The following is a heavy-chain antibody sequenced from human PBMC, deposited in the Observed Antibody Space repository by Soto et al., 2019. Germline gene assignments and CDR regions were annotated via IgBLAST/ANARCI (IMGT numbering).Heavy chain of an antibody. D-gene: IGHD2-2*01. V-gene: IGHV3-33*01. CDR2: IWYDGSNK. CDR3: ARDLGQYQLLQNWFDP. Sequence: PGGSLRLSCAASGFTFSSYGMHWVRQAPGKGLEWVAVIWYDGSNKYYADSVKGRFTISRDNSKNTLYLQMNSLRAEDTAVYYCARDLGQYQLLQNWFDPWGQGTLVTVSS. J-gene: IGHJ5*02. CDR1: GFTFSSYG.